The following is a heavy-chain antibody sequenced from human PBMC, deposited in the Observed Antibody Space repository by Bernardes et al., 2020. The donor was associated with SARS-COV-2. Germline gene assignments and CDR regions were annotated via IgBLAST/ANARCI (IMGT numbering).Heavy chain of an antibody. CDR3: AHRPSTLYSSTWWYSWFDP. Sequence: SGPTLVKPTQTLTLTCTFSGFSLSPSGVAVGWIRQPPGKALEWLAFIYWDDDKRYNPSLKSRLTITKDTSKNQVVLTMTNIDPVDTGTYYCAHRPSTLYSSTWWYSWFDPWGKGTLVTVSS. CDR1: GFSLSPSGVA. D-gene: IGHD6-13*01. CDR2: IYWDDDK. V-gene: IGHV2-5*02. J-gene: IGHJ5*02.